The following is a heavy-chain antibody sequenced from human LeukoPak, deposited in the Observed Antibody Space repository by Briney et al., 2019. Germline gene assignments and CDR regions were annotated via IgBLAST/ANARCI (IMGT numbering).Heavy chain of an antibody. V-gene: IGHV3-15*01. Sequence: GGSLRLSCAASGFTFSSYWMSWVRQAPGKGLDWVGRIKSNPDGGTTDYAAPVKGRFIISRDDSKNTLYLQMNSLQTEDTAVYYCTTDLGITMIRGVFVYWGQGTLVTVSS. J-gene: IGHJ4*02. D-gene: IGHD3-10*01. CDR1: GFTFSSYW. CDR2: IKSNPDGGTT. CDR3: TTDLGITMIRGVFVY.